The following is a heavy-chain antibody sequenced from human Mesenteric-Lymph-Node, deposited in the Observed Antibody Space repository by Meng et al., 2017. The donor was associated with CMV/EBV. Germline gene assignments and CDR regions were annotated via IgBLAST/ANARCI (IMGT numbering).Heavy chain of an antibody. D-gene: IGHD3-3*01. J-gene: IGHJ5*02. V-gene: IGHV1-2*02. CDR1: GYTFTDYY. Sequence: KVSCTASGYTFTDYYIHWVRQAPGQGLEWMGWIGPKSGGTNYAQKFQGRVIMTRDTSITTAYMELSGLTSDDTAVYYCAREFSWFDPWGQGTLVTVSS. CDR3: AREFSWFDP. CDR2: IGPKSGGT.